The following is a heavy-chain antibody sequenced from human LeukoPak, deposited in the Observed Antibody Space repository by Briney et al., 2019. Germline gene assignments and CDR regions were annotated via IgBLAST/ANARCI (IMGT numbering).Heavy chain of an antibody. CDR3: AREPTPYDAFDI. CDR2: IYYSGST. J-gene: IGHJ3*02. V-gene: IGHV4-59*01. CDR1: GGSISSYY. Sequence: SETLSLTCTVSGGSISSYYWSWIRQPPGKGLEWIGYIYYSGSTNYNPSLKSRVTISVDTSKNQFSLKLSSVTAADTAVYYCAREPTPYDAFDIWSQGTMVTVSS.